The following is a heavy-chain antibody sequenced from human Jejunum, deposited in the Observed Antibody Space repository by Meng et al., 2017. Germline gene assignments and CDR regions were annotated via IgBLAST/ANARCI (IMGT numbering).Heavy chain of an antibody. D-gene: IGHD4-11*01. CDR2: IKDSGST. V-gene: IGHV4-34*01. CDR3: ARGNEYSNYGADF. CDR1: GGSISDYY. Sequence: QVKLQRWGAGLLKPSDTLSPPCAVYGGSISDYYWTWIRQPPGKGLEWIGEIKDSGSTNYNPSLKSRVTISVDTSKSQFYLRVSSVTAADTAVYYCARGNEYSNYGADFWGQGTLVTVSS. J-gene: IGHJ4*02.